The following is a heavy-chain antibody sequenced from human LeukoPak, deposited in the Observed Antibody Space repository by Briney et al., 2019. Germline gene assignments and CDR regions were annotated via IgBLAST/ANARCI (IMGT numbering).Heavy chain of an antibody. V-gene: IGHV4-59*01. D-gene: IGHD3-10*01. CDR1: GGSISSYY. CDR3: ARGGARGFGELWDYYYYMDV. J-gene: IGHJ6*03. CDR2: IYYSGST. Sequence: PSETLSLTCTVSGGSISSYYWSWIRQPPGQELKWIGYIYYSGSTNYNPSLQSRVTISVDTSKNLLSLELSSVAAADPAGYYCARGGARGFGELWDYYYYMDVWGKGTTVTVSS.